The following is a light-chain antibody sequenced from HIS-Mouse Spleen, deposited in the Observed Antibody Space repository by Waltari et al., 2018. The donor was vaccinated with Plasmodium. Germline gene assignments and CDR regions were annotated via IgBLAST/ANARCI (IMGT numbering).Light chain of an antibody. V-gene: IGLV3-1*01. CDR3: QAWDSSTAWV. CDR1: KLGDKY. J-gene: IGLJ2*01. CDR2: QDS. Sequence: SYELTQPPSVSVSPGQTASITCSGDKLGDKYACWYQQKPGQSPVLVIYQDSKRPSGIPVRFSGSHSGNTATLTISGTQAMDEADYYCQAWDSSTAWVFGGGTKLTVL.